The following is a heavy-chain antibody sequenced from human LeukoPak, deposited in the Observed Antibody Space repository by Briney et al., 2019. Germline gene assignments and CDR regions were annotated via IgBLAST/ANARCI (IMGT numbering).Heavy chain of an antibody. D-gene: IGHD3-10*01. CDR2: IYYSGST. Sequence: SETLSLTCTVSGGSISSYYWSWIRQPPGEGLEWIGYIYYSGSTNYNPSLKSRVTISVDTSKNQFSLKLSSATAADTAVYYCARDSRKFLYGIDYWGQGTLVTVSS. V-gene: IGHV4-59*01. CDR1: GGSISSYY. J-gene: IGHJ4*02. CDR3: ARDSRKFLYGIDY.